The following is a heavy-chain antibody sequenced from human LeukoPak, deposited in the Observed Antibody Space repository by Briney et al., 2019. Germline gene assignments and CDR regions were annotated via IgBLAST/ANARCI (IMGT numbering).Heavy chain of an antibody. D-gene: IGHD2-21*02. V-gene: IGHV3-23*01. CDR3: TKLGLLAYCGGDCRGMDV. CDR1: GFAFNTYA. CDR2: ISGSGDSI. Sequence: GGSLRLSCAASGFAFNTYAMSWVRQAPGKGLEWVSVISGSGDSIFYADSVKGRFTISRDNSRSTLYLQMNSLRVEDTAVYYCTKLGLLAYCGGDCRGMDVWGQGPTVTVSS. J-gene: IGHJ6*02.